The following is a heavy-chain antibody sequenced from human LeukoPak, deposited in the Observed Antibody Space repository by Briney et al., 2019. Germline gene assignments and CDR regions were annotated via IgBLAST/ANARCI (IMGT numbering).Heavy chain of an antibody. Sequence: GRSLRLSCAASGFTFSSYGMHWVRQAPGKGLEWVAVIWYDGSNKYYADSVKGRFTISRDNSKNTLYLQMNSLRAEDTAVYYCARVRSSDFWSGYYYYYYGMDVWGQGTTVTVSS. CDR2: IWYDGSNK. CDR3: ARVRSSDFWSGYYYYYYGMDV. J-gene: IGHJ6*02. CDR1: GFTFSSYG. V-gene: IGHV3-33*01. D-gene: IGHD3-3*01.